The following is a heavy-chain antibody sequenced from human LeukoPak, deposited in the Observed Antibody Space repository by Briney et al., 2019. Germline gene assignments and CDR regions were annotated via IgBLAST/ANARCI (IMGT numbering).Heavy chain of an antibody. D-gene: IGHD3-10*01. CDR1: GGSISSSSYY. CDR2: IYYSGST. J-gene: IGHJ4*02. V-gene: IGHV4-39*01. CDR3: ATMVRGVLYY. Sequence: SETLSLTCTVSGGSISSSSYYWGWIRQPPGKGLEWIGSIYYSGSTYYNPSLKSRVTISVDTSKNQFSLKLSSVTAADTAVYYCATMVRGVLYYWGQGTLVTVSS.